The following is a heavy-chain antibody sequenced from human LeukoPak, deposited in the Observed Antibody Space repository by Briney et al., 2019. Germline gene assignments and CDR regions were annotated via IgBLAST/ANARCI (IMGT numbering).Heavy chain of an antibody. Sequence: PGTSLRLSCAASGFTFSNYGMHWVRQAPGKGLEWVGVISYDGSNKYYADSMKGRFTISRDNSKNTLYLQMNSLRVEDTAVYYCARDLTGDRSWYFDLWGRGTLVTVSS. CDR2: ISYDGSNK. CDR3: ARDLTGDRSWYFDL. D-gene: IGHD7-27*01. V-gene: IGHV3-30*03. J-gene: IGHJ2*01. CDR1: GFTFSNYG.